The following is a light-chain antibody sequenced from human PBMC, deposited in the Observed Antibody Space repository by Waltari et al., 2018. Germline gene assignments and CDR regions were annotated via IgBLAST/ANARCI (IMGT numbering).Light chain of an antibody. V-gene: IGKV3-11*01. CDR3: QQRSNPYT. CDR2: DAS. Sequence: EIVWTQSPARLSLSPGERATLSCRASQSVSSYLAWYQQKPGQAPRLLIYDASNRATGIPARFSGSGSGTDFTLTISSLEPEDFAVYYCQQRSNPYTFGQGTKLEIK. CDR1: QSVSSY. J-gene: IGKJ2*01.